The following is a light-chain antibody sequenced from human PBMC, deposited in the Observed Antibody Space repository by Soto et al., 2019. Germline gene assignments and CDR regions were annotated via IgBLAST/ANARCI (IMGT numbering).Light chain of an antibody. Sequence: EIVLTQSPATLSLSPGERATLSCSASQSVNTYLAWFQQKVGQAPRLLIYDASNRATGVPARFSGSGSGTDFTLTISSLEPEDFAVYYCQQRSSWPPTITFGQGTRLEIK. J-gene: IGKJ5*01. CDR1: QSVNTY. CDR3: QQRSSWPPTIT. CDR2: DAS. V-gene: IGKV3-11*01.